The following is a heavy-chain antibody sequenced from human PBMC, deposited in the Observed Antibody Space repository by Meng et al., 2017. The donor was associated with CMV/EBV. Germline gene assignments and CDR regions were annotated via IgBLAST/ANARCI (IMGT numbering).Heavy chain of an antibody. CDR2: IYYSGST. CDR3: ARAAPDYYDSSGPPDY. CDR1: GGSIRSGDYY. J-gene: IGHJ4*02. D-gene: IGHD3-22*01. V-gene: IGHV4-30-4*08. Sequence: HVQLPRARPGPGNLSQNLSLTCTVSGGSIRSGDYYWTWIRQPPGKGLEWIGYIYYSGSTYYNPSLKSRVTISVDTSKNQFSLKLSSVTAADTAVYYCARAAPDYYDSSGPPDYWGQGTLVTVSS.